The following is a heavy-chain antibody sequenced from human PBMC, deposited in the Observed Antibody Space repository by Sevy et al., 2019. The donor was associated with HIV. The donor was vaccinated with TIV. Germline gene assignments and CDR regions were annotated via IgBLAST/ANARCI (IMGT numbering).Heavy chain of an antibody. CDR1: GYTFTSYY. D-gene: IGHD1-1*01. V-gene: IGHV1-46*01. CDR2: TNPSGGST. CDR3: ARAFEARQPIDY. J-gene: IGHJ4*02. Sequence: ASVKVSCKASGYTFTSYYMHWVRQAPGQGLEWMGITNPSGGSTSYAQKFKGRVTMTRDTYTGPVYMELGSLRSEDTAVYYCARAFEARQPIDYWGQGTLVTVSS.